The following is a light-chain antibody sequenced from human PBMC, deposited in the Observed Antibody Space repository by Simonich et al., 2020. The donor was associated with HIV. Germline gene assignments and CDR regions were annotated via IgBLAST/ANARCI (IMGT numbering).Light chain of an antibody. CDR2: DVS. V-gene: IGLV2-14*03. CDR3: QSYDSRLSGWV. J-gene: IGLJ3*02. CDR1: SSDVGGYNY. Sequence: QSALTQPASVSGSPGQSITISCTGTSSDVGGYNYVSWYQQHPGKAPKLMIYDVSNRPSGVSNRFSGSKSGTSASLAITGLQAEDEADYYCQSYDSRLSGWVFGGGTKLTVV.